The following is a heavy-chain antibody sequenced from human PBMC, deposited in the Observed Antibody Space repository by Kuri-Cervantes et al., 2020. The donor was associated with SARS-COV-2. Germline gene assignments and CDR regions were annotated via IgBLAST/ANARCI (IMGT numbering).Heavy chain of an antibody. CDR1: GFSFSSYG. V-gene: IGHV3-23*01. Sequence: GGSLRLSCAASGFSFSSYGMSWVRQAPGKGLEWVSAISGSGGSTYYADSVKGRFTISRDNSKNTLYLQMNSLRAEDTAVYYCARANDIVVVVAAHYAFDIWGQGTMVTVSS. J-gene: IGHJ3*02. CDR3: ARANDIVVVVAAHYAFDI. CDR2: ISGSGGST. D-gene: IGHD2-15*01.